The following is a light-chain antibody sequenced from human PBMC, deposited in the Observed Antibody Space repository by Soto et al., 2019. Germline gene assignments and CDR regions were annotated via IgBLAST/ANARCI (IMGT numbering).Light chain of an antibody. Sequence: QSALTQPASVSGSPGQSITISCTGTSSDVGSYNLVSWYQQHPGKAPKLMIYEGSKRPSGVSYRFSGSKSGNTASLTISGLQAEDEADYYCCSYAGSSTLVIFGGGTKLTVL. CDR1: SSDVGSYNL. V-gene: IGLV2-23*01. CDR3: CSYAGSSTLVI. J-gene: IGLJ2*01. CDR2: EGS.